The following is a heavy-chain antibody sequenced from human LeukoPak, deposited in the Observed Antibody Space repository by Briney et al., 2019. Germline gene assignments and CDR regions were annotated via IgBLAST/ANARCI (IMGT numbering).Heavy chain of an antibody. V-gene: IGHV3-30*18. CDR3: AKDSKTISTVTTVSYYYGMDV. Sequence: GGSPRLSCAASGFTFSSYGMHWVRQAPGKGLEWVAVISYDGSNKYYADSVKGRFTISRDNSKNTLYLQMNSLRAEDTAVYYCAKDSKTISTVTTVSYYYGMDVWGQGTTVTVSS. J-gene: IGHJ6*02. D-gene: IGHD4-17*01. CDR2: ISYDGSNK. CDR1: GFTFSSYG.